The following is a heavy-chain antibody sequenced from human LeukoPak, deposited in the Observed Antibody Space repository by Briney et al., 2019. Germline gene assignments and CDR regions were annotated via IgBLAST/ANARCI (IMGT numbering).Heavy chain of an antibody. CDR3: VNPYSSSLYFDY. CDR2: ISYDGSNK. J-gene: IGHJ4*02. V-gene: IGHV3-30*01. Sequence: GRSLRLSCAASGFTFSSYAMHWVRQAPGKGLEWVAVISYDGSNKYYADSVKGRFTISRDNSKNTLYLQMNSLRAEDTAVYYCVNPYSSSLYFDYWGQGTLVTVSS. CDR1: GFTFSSYA. D-gene: IGHD6-6*01.